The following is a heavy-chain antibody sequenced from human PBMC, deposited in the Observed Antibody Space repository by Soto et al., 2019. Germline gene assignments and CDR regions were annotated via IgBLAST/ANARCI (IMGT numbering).Heavy chain of an antibody. Sequence: LSLTCTVSGGSFSSGDYYWSWVRQPPGTGLEWIGYIYYTGSTFNNPSLKSRVSISIDTSKTQFSLKLSSVTAADTAVYYCARIHFGDEPSYYYYGMDVWGQGTTVTVSS. V-gene: IGHV4-30-4*01. D-gene: IGHD4-17*01. J-gene: IGHJ6*02. CDR3: ARIHFGDEPSYYYYGMDV. CDR1: GGSFSSGDYY. CDR2: IYYTGST.